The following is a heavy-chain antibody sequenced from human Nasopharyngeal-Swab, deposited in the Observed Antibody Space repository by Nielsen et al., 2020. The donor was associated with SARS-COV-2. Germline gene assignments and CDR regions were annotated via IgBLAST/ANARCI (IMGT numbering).Heavy chain of an antibody. CDR3: ANRRLEGIDV. V-gene: IGHV1-2*06. J-gene: IGHJ6*02. CDR1: GYTFTGYY. D-gene: IGHD1-1*01. Sequence: ASVKVSCKASGYTFTGYYMHWVRQAPGQGLEWMGRINPNSGGTNYAQKFQGRVTMTRDTSTSTVYMEVSSLRSEDTAVYYCANRRLEGIDVWGQGTTVTVSS. CDR2: INPNSGGT.